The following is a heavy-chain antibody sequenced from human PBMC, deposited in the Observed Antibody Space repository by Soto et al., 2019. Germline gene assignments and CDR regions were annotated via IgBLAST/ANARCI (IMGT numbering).Heavy chain of an antibody. CDR1: GFSLITSGMC. D-gene: IGHD6-19*01. Sequence: SGPTLVNPTQTLTLTCTFSGFSLITSGMCVSCIRQPPGKALEWLALIDWDDDKYYSTSLKTRLTISKDTSKNQVVLTMTNMDPVDTATYYCARIQGDSSGWYPHFDYWGQGTLVTVSS. J-gene: IGHJ4*02. V-gene: IGHV2-70*01. CDR2: IDWDDDK. CDR3: ARIQGDSSGWYPHFDY.